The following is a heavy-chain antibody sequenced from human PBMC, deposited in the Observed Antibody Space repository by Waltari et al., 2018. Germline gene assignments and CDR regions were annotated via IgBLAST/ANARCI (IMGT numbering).Heavy chain of an antibody. CDR1: GFTVRTYS. V-gene: IGHV3-48*01. J-gene: IGHJ4*02. CDR3: ATVAALGPLDQ. CDR2: VNPPGTTI. Sequence: EVQLVQSGGDLVQPGGSLGLSCGASGFTVRTYSITRVSHAPAKRMAWISYVNPPGTTIYHAYSVQGRFTISSDKARHSLYLQMNSLRVEDTAVYDCATVAALGPLDQWGQGTLATVSS. D-gene: IGHD6-6*01.